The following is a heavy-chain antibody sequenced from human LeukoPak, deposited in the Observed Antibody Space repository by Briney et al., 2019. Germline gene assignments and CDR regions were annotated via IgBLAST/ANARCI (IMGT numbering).Heavy chain of an antibody. CDR1: GFTFRSYW. V-gene: IGHV3-74*01. Sequence: GGSLRLSCAASGFTFRSYWMHWVRQAPGKGLVWVSRINSDGSSTSYADSVKGRFTISRDNAKNTLYLQMNSLRAEDTAVYYCARDYSNYGDFDYWGQGTLVTVSS. CDR2: INSDGSST. CDR3: ARDYSNYGDFDY. D-gene: IGHD4-11*01. J-gene: IGHJ4*02.